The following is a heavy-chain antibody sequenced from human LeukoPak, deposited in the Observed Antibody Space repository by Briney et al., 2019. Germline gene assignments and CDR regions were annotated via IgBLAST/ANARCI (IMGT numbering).Heavy chain of an antibody. Sequence: GGSLRLSCAASGFTFSTYWMTWVRQAPGKGLEWVANIKQDGSEKYYVDSVKGRFTISRDNSKNTLYLQMNSLRAEDTAVYYCAKDAAAGAAAGTTPDYWGQGTLVTVSS. V-gene: IGHV3-7*03. CDR2: IKQDGSEK. CDR1: GFTFSTYW. J-gene: IGHJ4*02. D-gene: IGHD6-13*01. CDR3: AKDAAAGAAAGTTPDY.